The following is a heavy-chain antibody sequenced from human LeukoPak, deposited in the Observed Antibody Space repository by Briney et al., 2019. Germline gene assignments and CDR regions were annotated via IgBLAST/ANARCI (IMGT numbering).Heavy chain of an antibody. Sequence: GGSLRLSCAASGFTFSSYGMHWVRQAPGKGLGWVAFIRYDVSNKYYADSVKGRFTISRDNSKKTLYLQMNSLRAEDTAVYYCAKDWISDAFDIWGQGTMVTVSS. CDR2: IRYDVSNK. CDR3: AKDWISDAFDI. CDR1: GFTFSSYG. D-gene: IGHD2-2*03. V-gene: IGHV3-30*02. J-gene: IGHJ3*02.